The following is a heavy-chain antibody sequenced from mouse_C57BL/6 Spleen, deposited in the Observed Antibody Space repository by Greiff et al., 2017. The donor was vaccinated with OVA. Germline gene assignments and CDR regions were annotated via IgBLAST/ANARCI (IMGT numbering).Heavy chain of an antibody. CDR2: INPNNGGT. J-gene: IGHJ2*01. CDR1: GYTFTDYY. D-gene: IGHD4-1*01. CDR3: ARANWPYYFDY. V-gene: IGHV1-26*01. Sequence: EVQLQQSGPELVKPGASVKISCKASGYTFTDYYMNWVKQSHGKSLEWIGDINPNNGGTSYNQKFKGKATLTVDKSSSTAYMELRSLTSEDSAVYYCARANWPYYFDYWGQGTTLTVSS.